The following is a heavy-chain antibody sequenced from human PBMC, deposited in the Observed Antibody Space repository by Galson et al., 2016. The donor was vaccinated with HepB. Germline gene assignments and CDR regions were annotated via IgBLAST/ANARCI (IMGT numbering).Heavy chain of an antibody. CDR2: INPNSGGT. CDR1: GYTFTGFY. CDR3: ARRHIVTGYDY. Sequence: SVKVSCKASGYTFTGFYMHWVRRAPGQGLERMGWINPNSGGTDYAQTFQGRVTMTRDTSISTAYMELSRLRYDDTAVYYCARRHIVTGYDYWGQGTLVTVSS. V-gene: IGHV1-2*02. D-gene: IGHD3-9*01. J-gene: IGHJ4*02.